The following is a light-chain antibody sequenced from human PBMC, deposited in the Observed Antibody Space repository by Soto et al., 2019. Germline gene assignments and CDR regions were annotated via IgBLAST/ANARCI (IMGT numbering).Light chain of an antibody. CDR1: QSLLHSSGYTY. V-gene: IGKV2-28*01. CDR3: MQAVQSPPWT. Sequence: DIVMTQSPLSLPVTPGEPASISCRSSQSLLHSSGYTYLNWYLQKPGQSPQLLIYLASHRASGVPDRFSGSGSGTDFTLKISRVEAEDVGVYYCMQAVQSPPWTFGQGTKVDIK. J-gene: IGKJ1*01. CDR2: LAS.